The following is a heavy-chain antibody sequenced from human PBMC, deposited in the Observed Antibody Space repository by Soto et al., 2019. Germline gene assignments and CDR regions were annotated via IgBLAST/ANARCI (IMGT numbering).Heavy chain of an antibody. CDR2: ISHDGRVT. CDR1: GFTFNSLS. D-gene: IGHD2-21*02. V-gene: IGHV3-30*04. J-gene: IGHJ4*02. CDR3: AREPYGDSQYFDY. Sequence: QVQLVESGGGMVQPGTSLRLACAASGFTFNSLSLHWVRQRPDKGLEWVAVISHDGRVTFYADFVKGRFTVSRHNSKNTIYLQVNSLRAEDTAVYYCAREPYGDSQYFDYWGQGTLVTVSS.